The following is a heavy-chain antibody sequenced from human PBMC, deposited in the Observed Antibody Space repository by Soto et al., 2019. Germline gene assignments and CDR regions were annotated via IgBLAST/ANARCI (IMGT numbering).Heavy chain of an antibody. CDR3: VRTSLVVAAATREDY. J-gene: IGHJ4*02. Sequence: PGGSLRLSCAASGFTFSSYGMHWVRQAPGKGLEWVSGISGGGGSTCYADSVKGRFTISRDNAKNTLYLQMNSLRAEDTAVYYCVRTSLVVAAATREDYWGQGTLVTVSS. CDR1: GFTFSSYG. V-gene: IGHV3-NL1*01. CDR2: ISGGGGST. D-gene: IGHD2-15*01.